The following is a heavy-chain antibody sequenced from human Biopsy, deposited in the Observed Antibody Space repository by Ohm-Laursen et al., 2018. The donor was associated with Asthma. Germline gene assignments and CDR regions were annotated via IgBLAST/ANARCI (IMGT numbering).Heavy chain of an antibody. Sequence: SLRLSCSASGFTVSSNGMSWVRQPPGKGLEWVSVIYSGGGTFYEDSVKGRFTISRDNSRNRLYLQINRLTVEDSAVYFCARQSGQDYGDSSGFDIWGQGTKVAVSS. CDR2: IYSGGGT. V-gene: IGHV3-53*05. D-gene: IGHD3-22*01. CDR1: GFTVSSNG. J-gene: IGHJ3*02. CDR3: ARQSGQDYGDSSGFDI.